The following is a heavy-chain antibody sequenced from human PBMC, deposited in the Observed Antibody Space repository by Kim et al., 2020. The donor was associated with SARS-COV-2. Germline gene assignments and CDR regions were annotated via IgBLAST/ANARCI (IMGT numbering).Heavy chain of an antibody. Sequence: ASVKVSCKASGYTFTSHYMHWVRQAPGQGLEWMGIINPSGGSTSYAQKFQGRVTTTRDPSTSPVYMDLSSLRPEDTPVHYRAKQANSGYRPFDYWAHGTL. J-gene: IGHJ4*01. CDR1: GYTFTSHY. D-gene: IGHD5-12*01. CDR3: AKQANSGYRPFDY. V-gene: IGHV1-46*01. CDR2: INPSGGST.